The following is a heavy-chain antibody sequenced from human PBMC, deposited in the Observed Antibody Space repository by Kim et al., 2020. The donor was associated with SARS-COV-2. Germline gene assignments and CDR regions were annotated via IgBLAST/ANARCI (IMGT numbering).Heavy chain of an antibody. CDR3: ARLEGLYGANSISDY. CDR2: IIPLFRTA. D-gene: IGHD4-17*01. J-gene: IGHJ4*02. V-gene: IGHV1-69*13. CDR1: GGTFNNHA. Sequence: SVKVSCKASGGTFNNHAFTWVRQAPGQGLEWMGGIIPLFRTANYAQKFQGRVTITADESTGTAYMELNSLRSEDTAVYYCARLEGLYGANSISDYWGQGTLVTVSS.